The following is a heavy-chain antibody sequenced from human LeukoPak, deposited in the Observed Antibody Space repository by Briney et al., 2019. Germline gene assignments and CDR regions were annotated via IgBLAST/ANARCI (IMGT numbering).Heavy chain of an antibody. CDR1: GFTFSSYA. CDR3: AKGGYYDSSGYPGY. CDR2: ISGSGGST. D-gene: IGHD3-22*01. V-gene: IGHV3-23*01. Sequence: GGSLRLSCAASGFTFSSYAMSWVRQAPGKGLEWVSAISGSGGSTYYADSVKGRFTISRDNSKNTLYLQMNSLRAEDTAVYYCAKGGYYDSSGYPGYWGQGTLVTVSS. J-gene: IGHJ4*02.